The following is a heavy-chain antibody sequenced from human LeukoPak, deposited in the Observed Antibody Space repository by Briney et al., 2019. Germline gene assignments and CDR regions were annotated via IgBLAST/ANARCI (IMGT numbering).Heavy chain of an antibody. V-gene: IGHV4-34*01. Sequence: SETLSLTCAVYGGSFSDYYWSWIRQPPGKGLEWIGEINHSGSTNYNPSLKSRVTISVDTSKNQFSLKLSSVTAADTAVYYCASRRYYDFWSGYQPYYYYGMDVWGQGTTVTVSS. CDR3: ASRRYYDFWSGYQPYYYYGMDV. CDR2: INHSGST. J-gene: IGHJ6*02. D-gene: IGHD3-3*01. CDR1: GGSFSDYY.